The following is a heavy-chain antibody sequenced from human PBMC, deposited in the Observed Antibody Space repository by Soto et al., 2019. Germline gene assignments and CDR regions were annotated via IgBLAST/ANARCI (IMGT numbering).Heavy chain of an antibody. CDR2: IYYSGST. CDR3: ARGGDPYSSSW. V-gene: IGHV4-59*01. D-gene: IGHD6-13*01. Sequence: SGTLPITCTVSGGSMISYYWSWIRQPPGRGLEWIGYIYYSGSTNYNPSLKSRVTISVDTSKNQFSLKLSSVTAADTAVYYCARGGDPYSSSWWGPGTLVTVSS. CDR1: GGSMISYY. J-gene: IGHJ4*01.